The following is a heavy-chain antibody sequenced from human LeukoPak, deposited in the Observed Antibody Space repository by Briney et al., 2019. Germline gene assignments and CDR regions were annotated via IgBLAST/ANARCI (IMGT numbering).Heavy chain of an antibody. CDR1: GFTFSSYA. V-gene: IGHV3-9*01. CDR3: AKGCGGDCYYFDY. CDR2: ISWNSGSI. J-gene: IGHJ4*02. D-gene: IGHD2-21*02. Sequence: GGSLRLSCAAPGFTFSSYAMSWVRQAPGKGLQWVSGISWNSGSIGYADSVKGRFTISRDNAKNSLYLQMNSLRAEDTALYYCAKGCGGDCYYFDYWGQGTLVTVFS.